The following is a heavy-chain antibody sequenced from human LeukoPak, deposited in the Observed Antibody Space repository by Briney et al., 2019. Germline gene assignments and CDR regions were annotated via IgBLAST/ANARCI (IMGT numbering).Heavy chain of an antibody. CDR2: INSDGSST. Sequence: GGSLRLSCAASGFTFSSYWMHWVRQAPGRGLVWVSRINSDGSSTSYADSVKGRFTISRDNAKNTLYLQMNSLRAEDTAVYYCARVATPRYYYYMDVWGKGTTVTVSS. CDR3: ARVATPRYYYYMDV. J-gene: IGHJ6*03. CDR1: GFTFSSYW. V-gene: IGHV3-74*01.